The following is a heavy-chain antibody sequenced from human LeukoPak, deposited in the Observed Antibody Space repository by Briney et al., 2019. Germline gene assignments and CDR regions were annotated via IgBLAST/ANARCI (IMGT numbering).Heavy chain of an antibody. CDR2: IFYNGTT. V-gene: IGHV4-31*03. CDR1: GGSIISYGYY. D-gene: IGHD5-18*01. Sequence: SETLSLTCSVSGGSIISYGYYWTWIRQYPGKGLEWVGNIFYNGTTYYNPSFKGRVTVSGDTSKNQFSLNLNSLTAADTAVYYCARDRMDTALAFFFDYWGQGTLVTVSS. J-gene: IGHJ4*02. CDR3: ARDRMDTALAFFFDY.